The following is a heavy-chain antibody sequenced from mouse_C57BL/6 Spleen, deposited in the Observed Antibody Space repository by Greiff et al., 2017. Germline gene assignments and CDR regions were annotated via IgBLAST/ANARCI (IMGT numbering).Heavy chain of an antibody. V-gene: IGHV1-81*01. D-gene: IGHD2-3*01. Sequence: QVQLQQSGAELARPGASVKLSCKASGYTFTSYGISWVKQRTGQGLEWIGEIYPRSGNTYYNEKFKGKATLTADKSSSTAYMELRSLTSEDSAVYFCARYRIYDGYYYYAMDYWGQGTSVTVSS. CDR2: IYPRSGNT. CDR3: ARYRIYDGYYYYAMDY. J-gene: IGHJ4*01. CDR1: GYTFTSYG.